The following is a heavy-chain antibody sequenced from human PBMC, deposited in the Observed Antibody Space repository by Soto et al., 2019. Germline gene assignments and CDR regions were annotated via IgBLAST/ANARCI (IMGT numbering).Heavy chain of an antibody. V-gene: IGHV3-23*01. CDR1: GFTFDNYA. Sequence: EAQLLESGGGMVQPGGSLRLSCAASGFTFDNYAMSWVRQAPGKGLEWVSTISGNGRVTYYADSVKGRFTISRDNSKNTLYLQMSSLIDEDTALYSCAQWKERQPPFFTDYWGHGTMVTVSS. CDR3: AQWKERQPPFFTDY. J-gene: IGHJ4*01. D-gene: IGHD6-19*01. CDR2: ISGNGRVT.